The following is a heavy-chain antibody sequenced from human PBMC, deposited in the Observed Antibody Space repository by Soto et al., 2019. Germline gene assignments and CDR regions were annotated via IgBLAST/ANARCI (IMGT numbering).Heavy chain of an antibody. J-gene: IGHJ5*02. Sequence: GSLRLSCAVSGFTVSISYMSWVRQAPGKGLEWVSTIYSSGRTYYADSVKGRFTISRDNAKNSLYLQMNSLRAEDTAVYYCARDLKSLYDSSGYPTTWFYPWGQGTPLTVSS. CDR1: GFTVSISY. V-gene: IGHV3-53*01. CDR2: IYSSGRT. CDR3: ARDLKSLYDSSGYPTTWFYP. D-gene: IGHD3-22*01.